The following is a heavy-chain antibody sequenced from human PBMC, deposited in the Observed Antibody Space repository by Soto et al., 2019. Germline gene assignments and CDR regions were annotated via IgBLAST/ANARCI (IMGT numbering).Heavy chain of an antibody. V-gene: IGHV3-33*01. J-gene: IGHJ3*02. Sequence: HPGGSLRLSCAASGFPFSSYGMHWVRQAPGKGLEWVAVIWYDGSNKYYADSVKGRFTISRDNSKNTLYLQMNSLRAEDTAVYYCARGPSRGLSSSWYGVSSHAFDIWGQGTMVTVSS. CDR2: IWYDGSNK. CDR1: GFPFSSYG. D-gene: IGHD6-13*01. CDR3: ARGPSRGLSSSWYGVSSHAFDI.